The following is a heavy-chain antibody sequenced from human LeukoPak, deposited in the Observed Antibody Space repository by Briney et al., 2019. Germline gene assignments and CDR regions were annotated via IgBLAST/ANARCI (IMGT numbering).Heavy chain of an antibody. V-gene: IGHV4-34*01. D-gene: IGHD6-19*01. CDR1: GGSFSGYY. J-gene: IGHJ4*02. CDR2: INHSGST. Sequence: SETLSLTCAVYGGSFSGYYWSWIRQPPGKGLEWIGEINHSGSTNYNPSLKSRVTISVDTSKNQFSLKLSSVTAADTAVYYCARDGGRVAGANFDYWGQGTLVTVSS. CDR3: ARDGGRVAGANFDY.